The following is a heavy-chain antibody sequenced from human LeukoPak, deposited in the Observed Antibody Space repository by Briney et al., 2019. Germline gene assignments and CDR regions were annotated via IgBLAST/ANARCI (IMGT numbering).Heavy chain of an antibody. Sequence: GASVKVSCKASGGTFSSYAISWVRQAPGQGLEWMGGIIPIFGTANYAQKFQGRVTITTDESTSTAYMELSGLRSEDTAVYYCAREDVVVPAAIGRGNNWFDPWGQGTLVTVSS. CDR1: GGTFSSYA. CDR2: IIPIFGTA. J-gene: IGHJ5*02. D-gene: IGHD2-2*02. CDR3: AREDVVVPAAIGRGNNWFDP. V-gene: IGHV1-69*05.